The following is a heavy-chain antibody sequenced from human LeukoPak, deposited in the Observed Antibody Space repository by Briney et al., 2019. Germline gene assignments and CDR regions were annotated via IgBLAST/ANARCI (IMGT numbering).Heavy chain of an antibody. CDR1: GASFSAYF. D-gene: IGHD1-1*01. Sequence: TSETLSLTCGVYGASFSAYFWNWVRQSPGKGLEWIGEIKHGGGTNYNPSLKSRVTISVDTSKSQFSLYMDSVTAADTAVYYCARDWNRYAYWGQGTLVTVSS. CDR3: ARDWNRYAY. J-gene: IGHJ4*02. CDR2: IKHGGGT. V-gene: IGHV4-34*01.